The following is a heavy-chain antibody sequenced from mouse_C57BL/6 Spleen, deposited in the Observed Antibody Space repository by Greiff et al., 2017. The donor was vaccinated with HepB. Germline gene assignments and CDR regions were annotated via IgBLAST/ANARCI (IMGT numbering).Heavy chain of an antibody. CDR1: GFTFSSYG. CDR2: ISSGGSYT. J-gene: IGHJ1*03. Sequence: EVKLMESGGDLVKPGGSLKLSCAASGFTFSSYGMSWVRQTPDKRLEWVATISSGGSYTYYPDSVKGRFTISRDNAKNTLYLQMSSLKSEDTAMYYCATLYYGKAWYFDVWGTGTTVTVSS. V-gene: IGHV5-6*01. CDR3: ATLYYGKAWYFDV. D-gene: IGHD2-1*01.